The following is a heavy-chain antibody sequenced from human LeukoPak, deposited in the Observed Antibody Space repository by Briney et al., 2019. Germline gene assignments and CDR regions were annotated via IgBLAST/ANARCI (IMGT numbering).Heavy chain of an antibody. D-gene: IGHD1-1*01. V-gene: IGHV3-11*04. Sequence: GGSLRLSCAASGFTFSDYYMSWIRRAPGKGLEWVSYISSSGSTIYYADSVKGRFTISRDNAKNSLYLQMNSLRAEDTAVYYCARGLDHHYYFYYMDVWGKGTTVTVSS. CDR3: ARGLDHHYYFYYMDV. CDR1: GFTFSDYY. J-gene: IGHJ6*03. CDR2: ISSSGSTI.